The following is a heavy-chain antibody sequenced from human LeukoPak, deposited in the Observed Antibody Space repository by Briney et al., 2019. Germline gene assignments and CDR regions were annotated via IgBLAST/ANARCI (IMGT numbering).Heavy chain of an antibody. V-gene: IGHV3-66*01. CDR3: ARLVAGAGITY. CDR1: GFTVSDNY. J-gene: IGHJ4*02. Sequence: GGSLRLSCAASGFTVSDNYMSWVRQAPGEGLEWVSTIYSGGTTYYADSVKGRFTISRDSPKNTLYLQMNSLRAEDTAVYYCARLVAGAGITYWGQGTLVTVFS. CDR2: IYSGGTT. D-gene: IGHD6-19*01.